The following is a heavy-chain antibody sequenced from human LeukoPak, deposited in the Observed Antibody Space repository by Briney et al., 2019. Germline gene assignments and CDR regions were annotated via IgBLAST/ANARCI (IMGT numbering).Heavy chain of an antibody. J-gene: IGHJ4*02. D-gene: IGHD1-1*01. CDR3: VRDHNWAFDY. V-gene: IGHV3-48*02. Sequence: GGSLRLSCAASGFIFGSYAMNWVRQAPGKGLEWISHINSEMNLRDYADSVKGRFTISRDNAKHSVDLQRSSLKDKDPAVYYCVRDHNWAFDYWGQGILVTVSS. CDR2: INSEMNLR. CDR1: GFIFGSYA.